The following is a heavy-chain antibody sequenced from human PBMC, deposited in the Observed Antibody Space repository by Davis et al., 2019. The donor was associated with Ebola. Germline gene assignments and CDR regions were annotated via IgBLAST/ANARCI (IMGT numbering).Heavy chain of an antibody. CDR2: IYHSGST. J-gene: IGHJ6*02. D-gene: IGHD2-2*01. V-gene: IGHV4-59*04. CDR1: GGSISSYY. CDR3: PAAIDYYGMDV. Sequence: MPSETLSLTCTVSGGSISSYYWSWIRQPPGKGLEWIGEIYHSGSTNYNPSLKSRVTISVDKSKNQFSLKLSSVTAADTALEVVPAAIDYYGMDVWGQGTTVTVSS.